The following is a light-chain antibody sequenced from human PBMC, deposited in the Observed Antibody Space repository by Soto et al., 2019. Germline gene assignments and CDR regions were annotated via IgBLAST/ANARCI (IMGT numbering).Light chain of an antibody. CDR2: GAS. CDR1: QSVSSN. Sequence: EIVMTQSPATLSVSPGERATLSCRASQSVSSNLAWYQQKPGQAPRLLIYGASTRATGIPARFSGSGPGTEFTLTISSLQSEDFAVYYCQQYNNWPRGFGQGTKVDIK. J-gene: IGKJ1*01. CDR3: QQYNNWPRG. V-gene: IGKV3-15*01.